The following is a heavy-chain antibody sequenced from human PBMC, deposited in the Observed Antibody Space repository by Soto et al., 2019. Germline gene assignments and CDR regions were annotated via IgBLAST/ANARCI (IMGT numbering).Heavy chain of an antibody. V-gene: IGHV1-8*01. Sequence: GASVKVSCKASGYTFTSYDINWVRQATGQGLEWMGWMNPNSGNTGYAQKFQGRVTMTRNTSISTAYMELSSLRSEDTAVYYCARGRYAFYYMDVWGKGTTVTVSS. CDR2: MNPNSGNT. CDR3: ARGRYAFYYMDV. D-gene: IGHD3-3*01. J-gene: IGHJ6*03. CDR1: GYTFTSYD.